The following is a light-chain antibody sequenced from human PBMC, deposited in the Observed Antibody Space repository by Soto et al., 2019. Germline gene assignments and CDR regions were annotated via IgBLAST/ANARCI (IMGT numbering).Light chain of an antibody. CDR3: QHYSSVWA. Sequence: DIQMTQSPSTLSSSVGDRVTITCRASQSISRGLAWYQQKPGKAPNLLIYDASTLESGVPSRFSGSGSGTEFTLTISCLHPDDFATYYCQHYSSVWAFGQGPKVDIK. J-gene: IGKJ1*01. V-gene: IGKV1-5*01. CDR2: DAS. CDR1: QSISRG.